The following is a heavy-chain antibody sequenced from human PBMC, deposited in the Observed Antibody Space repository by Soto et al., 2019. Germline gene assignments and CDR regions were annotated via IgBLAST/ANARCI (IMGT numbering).Heavy chain of an antibody. CDR2: IYPGDSDT. CDR3: ARRYYYDSSGYYYGFDY. CDR1: GDRFTSYW. D-gene: IGHD3-22*01. J-gene: IGHJ4*02. V-gene: IGHV5-51*01. Sequence: GESLKISCKGSGDRFTSYWIGWVRQMPGKGLEWMGIIYPGDSDTRYSPSFQGQVTISADKSISTAYLQWSSLKASDTAMYYCARRYYYDSSGYYYGFDYWGQGTLVTVS.